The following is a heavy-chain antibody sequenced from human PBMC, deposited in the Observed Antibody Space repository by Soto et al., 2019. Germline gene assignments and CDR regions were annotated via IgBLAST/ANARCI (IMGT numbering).Heavy chain of an antibody. CDR1: GFTFSSYS. CDR2: ISSSTSYI. V-gene: IGHV3-21*01. Sequence: EVQLVESGGGLVKPGGSLRLSCAASGFTFSSYSMNWVRQAPGKGLEWVSSISSSTSYIYYADSVKGRFTISRDNAKNSLYLQMNRLRAEDAAVYYCARVVDYYDPYSYYGMDVWGQGTTVTVSS. D-gene: IGHD3-22*01. CDR3: ARVVDYYDPYSYYGMDV. J-gene: IGHJ6*02.